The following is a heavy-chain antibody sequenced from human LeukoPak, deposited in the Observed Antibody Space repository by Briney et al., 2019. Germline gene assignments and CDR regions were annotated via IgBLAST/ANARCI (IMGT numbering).Heavy chain of an antibody. CDR1: GYTFTDHY. V-gene: IGHV1-2*02. J-gene: IGHJ6*03. CDR3: ARDCGFITYYYNYMDV. CDR2: VNPKSGGT. D-gene: IGHD3-22*01. Sequence: GASVKVSCKASGYTFTDHYIQWVRHVPGQEPEWVGWVNPKSGGTNYAQKFQGRVTMTRDTSMNTAYMELRRLEAGDTAVYYCARDCGFITYYYNYMDVWGKGATVTVSS.